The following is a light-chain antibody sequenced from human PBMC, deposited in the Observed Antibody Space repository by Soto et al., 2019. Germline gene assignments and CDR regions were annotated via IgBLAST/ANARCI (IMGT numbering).Light chain of an antibody. J-gene: IGKJ1*01. CDR1: QSVSIW. Sequence: DIQMTQSPSTLSASEGDRVTTSFRASQSVSIWLAWYQQKPGRAPKLLIYKSSILESGVPSRFSGSGSGTEFTLTISSLQPDDFATYYCQQFNTSPWTFGQGTKVDI. CDR3: QQFNTSPWT. V-gene: IGKV1-5*03. CDR2: KSS.